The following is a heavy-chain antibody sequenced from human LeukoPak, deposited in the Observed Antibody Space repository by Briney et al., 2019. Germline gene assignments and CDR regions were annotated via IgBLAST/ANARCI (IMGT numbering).Heavy chain of an antibody. CDR2: IIPIFGTA. J-gene: IGHJ4*02. CDR3: ARVLLPRAAGSHFDY. D-gene: IGHD2-15*01. Sequence: SVKVSCKASGGTFSSYAISWVRQAPGQGLEWMGGIIPIFGTANYAQKFQGRVTMTRDMSTSTVYMELSSLRSEDTAVYYCARVLLPRAAGSHFDYWGQGTLVTVSS. V-gene: IGHV1-69*05. CDR1: GGTFSSYA.